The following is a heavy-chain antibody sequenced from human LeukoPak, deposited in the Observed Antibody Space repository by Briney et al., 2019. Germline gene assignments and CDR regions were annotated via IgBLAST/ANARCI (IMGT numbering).Heavy chain of an antibody. CDR1: GFTFSSNW. D-gene: IGHD3-16*02. Sequence: GGSLRLSCAASGFTFSSNWMSWVRQAPGRGLEWVANIKQDGSEKYYVDSVKGRFTISRDNAKNSLYLQMNSLRAEDTAVYYCARLNTYYDYVWGSYRYVNYFDYWGQGTLVTVSS. CDR2: IKQDGSEK. V-gene: IGHV3-7*01. CDR3: ARLNTYYDYVWGSYRYVNYFDY. J-gene: IGHJ4*02.